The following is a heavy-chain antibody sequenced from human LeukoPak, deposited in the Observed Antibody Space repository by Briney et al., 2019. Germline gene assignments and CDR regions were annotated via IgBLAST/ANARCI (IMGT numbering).Heavy chain of an antibody. D-gene: IGHD3-10*01. V-gene: IGHV4-59*01. CDR3: ARTSSGYYGSGSYYWNYYYYYMDV. Sequence: PSETLSLTCTVSGGSISSYYWSWIRQPPGKGLEWIGYIYYSGSTNYNPSLKSRVTISVDTSKNQFSLKLSFVTAADTAVYYCARTSSGYYGSGSYYWNYYYYYMDVWGKGTTVTVSS. J-gene: IGHJ6*03. CDR1: GGSISSYY. CDR2: IYYSGST.